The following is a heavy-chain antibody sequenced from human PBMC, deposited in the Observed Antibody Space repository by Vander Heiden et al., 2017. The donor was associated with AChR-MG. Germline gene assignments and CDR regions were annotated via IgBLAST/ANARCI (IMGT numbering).Heavy chain of an antibody. D-gene: IGHD1-26*01. V-gene: IGHV4-31*03. Sequence: QVHLQESGPGLVKPSETLSLTCTVSGGSIRSGDYYWSWIRKHPGGGLEYIGYIFYRGITNYNPSLKGRFSLSVDTSKNQFSVSLTSVTAADTAVYYCARATYSGSYKGWGKGALVTGSS. CDR3: ARATYSGSYKG. CDR1: GGSIRSGDYY. CDR2: IFYRGIT. J-gene: IGHJ1*01.